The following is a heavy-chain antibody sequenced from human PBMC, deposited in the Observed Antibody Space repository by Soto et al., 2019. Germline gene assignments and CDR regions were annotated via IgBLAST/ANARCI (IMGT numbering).Heavy chain of an antibody. J-gene: IGHJ3*02. CDR2: IYYIGST. D-gene: IGHD3-10*01. Sequence: QVQLQESGPGLVKPSQTLSLTCAVSGGSISSGGYYWSWIRQHPGKGLEWIGYIYYIGSTYYNPSLKSRVTISVDTSKNQFSLKLSSVTAADTAVYHCARAMVRGRAFDIWGQGTMVTVSS. CDR3: ARAMVRGRAFDI. V-gene: IGHV4-31*11. CDR1: GGSISSGGYY.